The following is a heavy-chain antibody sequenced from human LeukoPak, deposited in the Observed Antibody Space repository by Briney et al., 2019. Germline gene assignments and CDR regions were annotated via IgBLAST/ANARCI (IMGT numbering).Heavy chain of an antibody. CDR3: ARGQGGASSSWYAEYYYYGMDV. J-gene: IGHJ6*02. D-gene: IGHD6-13*01. CDR1: GGSFSGYY. Sequence: SETLSLTCAVYGGSFSGYYWSWIRQPPGKGLERIGEINHSGSTNYNPSLKSRVTISVDTSKNQFSLKLSSVTAADTAVYYCARGQGGASSSWYAEYYYYGMDVWGQGTTVTVSS. CDR2: INHSGST. V-gene: IGHV4-34*01.